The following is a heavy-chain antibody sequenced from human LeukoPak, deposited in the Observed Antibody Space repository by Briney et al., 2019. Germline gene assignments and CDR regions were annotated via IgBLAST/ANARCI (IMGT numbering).Heavy chain of an antibody. CDR1: GFTFGSYW. Sequence: AGGSLRLSCAASGFTFGSYWMSWVRQAPGKGLEWVGNIKPDGGEKHYVDSVRGRFTISRDNAKNSLYLQVNSLRVEDTAVYYCARDQAGLGDYWGQGTLVTVSS. J-gene: IGHJ4*02. CDR3: ARDQAGLGDY. CDR2: IKPDGGEK. V-gene: IGHV3-7*04.